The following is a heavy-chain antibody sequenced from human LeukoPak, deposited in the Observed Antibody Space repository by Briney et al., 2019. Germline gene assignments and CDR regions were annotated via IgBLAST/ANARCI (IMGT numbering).Heavy chain of an antibody. J-gene: IGHJ4*02. CDR1: GFTFSSYG. CDR3: AKALQWLELDY. D-gene: IGHD6-19*01. CDR2: ISYDGSNK. V-gene: IGHV3-30*18. Sequence: PGGSLRLSCAASGFTFSSYGMHWLGQAPGKGLAWVAVISYDGSNKYYADSVKGRFTISRDNSKNTLYLQMNSLRAEDTAVYYCAKALQWLELDYWGQGTLVTVSS.